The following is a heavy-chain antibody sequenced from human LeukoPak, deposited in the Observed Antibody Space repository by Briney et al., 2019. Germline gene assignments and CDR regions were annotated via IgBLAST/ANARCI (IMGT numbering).Heavy chain of an antibody. D-gene: IGHD6-13*01. Sequence: GGSLRLYCAASGFTVSSNYMSWVRQAPGKGLEWVSVIYSGGSTYYADSVKGRFTISRDNSKNTLYLQMNSLRAEDTAVYYCARDFGIAAAGTYYYYGMDVWGQGTTVTVSS. CDR1: GFTVSSNY. V-gene: IGHV3-66*01. CDR3: ARDFGIAAAGTYYYYGMDV. J-gene: IGHJ6*02. CDR2: IYSGGST.